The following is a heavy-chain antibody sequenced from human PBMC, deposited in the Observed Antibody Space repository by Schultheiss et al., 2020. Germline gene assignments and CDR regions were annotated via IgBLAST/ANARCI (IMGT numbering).Heavy chain of an antibody. J-gene: IGHJ4*02. Sequence: GGSLRLSCAASGFTFSSYGMHWVRQAPGKGLEWVSYISGSSSNIYYADSVRGRFTISRDNTKNSLYLQMNSLTAEDTAVYYCANTAIGYWGQGTLVTVSS. CDR3: ANTAIGY. CDR2: ISGSSSNI. D-gene: IGHD4-17*01. CDR1: GFTFSSYG. V-gene: IGHV3-48*04.